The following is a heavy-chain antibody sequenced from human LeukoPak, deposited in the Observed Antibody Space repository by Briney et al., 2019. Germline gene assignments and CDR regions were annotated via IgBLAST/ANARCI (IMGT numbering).Heavy chain of an antibody. CDR3: ARHRVVARERWFDP. CDR2: TYYSGST. D-gene: IGHD2-15*01. V-gene: IGHV4-39*01. J-gene: IGHJ5*02. Sequence: SETLSLTCTVSGGSISSSSYYWGWIRQPPGKGLEWIGSTYYSGSTYYNPSLKSRVTISVDTSKNQFSLKLSSVTAADTAVYYCARHRVVARERWFDPWGQGTLVTVSS. CDR1: GGSISSSSYY.